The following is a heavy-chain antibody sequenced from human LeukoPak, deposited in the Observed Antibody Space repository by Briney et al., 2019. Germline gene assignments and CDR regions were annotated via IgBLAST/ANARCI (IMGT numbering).Heavy chain of an antibody. V-gene: IGHV1-2*02. Sequence: ASVTVSCTASGYTFSGYNMHWVRQAPGQGLEWMGWINPNSGGTNYAQKFQGRVTMTRDTSISTAYMELSRLRSDDTAVYYCARDIRGCSGGSCYWGQGTLVTVSS. D-gene: IGHD2-15*01. CDR1: GYTFSGYN. CDR3: ARDIRGCSGGSCY. CDR2: INPNSGGT. J-gene: IGHJ4*02.